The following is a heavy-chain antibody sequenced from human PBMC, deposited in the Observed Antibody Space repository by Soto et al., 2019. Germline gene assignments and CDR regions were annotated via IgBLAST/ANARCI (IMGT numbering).Heavy chain of an antibody. J-gene: IGHJ6*02. CDR2: IYYSGST. CDR3: ARETRYYDFWSGYPSDYYYGMDV. D-gene: IGHD3-3*01. CDR1: GGSVSSGSYY. V-gene: IGHV4-61*01. Sequence: QVQLQESGPGLVKPSETLSLTCTVSGGSVSSGSYYWSWIRQTPGKGLEWIGYIYYSGSTNYNPSLQSRVTISVDTSKNQISLKLSSVTAADTAVYYCARETRYYDFWSGYPSDYYYGMDVWGQGTTVTVSS.